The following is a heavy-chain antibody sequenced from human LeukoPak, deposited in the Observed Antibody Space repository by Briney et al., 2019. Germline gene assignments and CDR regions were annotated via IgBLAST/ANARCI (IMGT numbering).Heavy chain of an antibody. J-gene: IGHJ4*02. CDR1: GFTFDDYA. Sequence: GGSLRLSCAASGFTFDDYAMDWVRQAPGKGLEWVSLISWDGGSTYYADSVKGRFTISRDNSKNSLYLQMNSLRAEDTALYYCAKDRGSGYYSYYFDYWGQGTLVTVSS. V-gene: IGHV3-43D*03. CDR3: AKDRGSGYYSYYFDY. CDR2: ISWDGGST. D-gene: IGHD3-22*01.